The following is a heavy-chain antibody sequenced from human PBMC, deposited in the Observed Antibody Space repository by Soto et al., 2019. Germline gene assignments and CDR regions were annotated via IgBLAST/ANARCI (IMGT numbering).Heavy chain of an antibody. D-gene: IGHD5-12*01. CDR3: ARAGGSSDIVAFDY. CDR2: IWYDGSNK. CDR1: GFTFSSYG. V-gene: IGHV3-33*01. Sequence: GGSLRLSCAASGFTFSSYGMHWVRQAPGKGLEWVAVIWYDGSNKYYADSVKGRFTISRDNSKNTLYLQMNSLRAEDTAVYYCARAGGSSDIVAFDYWGQGTLVTVSS. J-gene: IGHJ4*02.